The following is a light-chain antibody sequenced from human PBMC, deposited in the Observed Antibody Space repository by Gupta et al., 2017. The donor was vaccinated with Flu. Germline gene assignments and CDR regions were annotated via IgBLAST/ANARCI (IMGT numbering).Light chain of an antibody. V-gene: IGLV2-14*01. CDR1: SSAVGGCNY. J-gene: IGLJ2*01. CDR3: TSYTNSSNVVV. CDR2: EVS. Sequence: ITCTGTSSAVGGCNYVSRYHHHPGTAPKLLIFEVSSRHSGVADRFSGSKSGTTASVTSAGLQAEDEADYYCTSYTNSSNVVVFGGGTKLTVL.